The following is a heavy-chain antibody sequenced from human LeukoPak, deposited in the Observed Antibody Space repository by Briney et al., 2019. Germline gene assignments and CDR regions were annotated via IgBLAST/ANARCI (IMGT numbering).Heavy chain of an antibody. V-gene: IGHV1-18*01. CDR3: ARDLFVVAFDY. D-gene: IGHD2-15*01. J-gene: IGHJ4*02. CDR2: ISTHNGNI. Sequence: ASVKVSCKASGYTFTNYGISWVRQAPGQGLEWMGWISTHNGNIKYAQNLQGRVTMTTDTSTSTAYMELRSLRSDDTAVYYCARDLFVVAFDYWGQGTLVTVSS. CDR1: GYTFTNYG.